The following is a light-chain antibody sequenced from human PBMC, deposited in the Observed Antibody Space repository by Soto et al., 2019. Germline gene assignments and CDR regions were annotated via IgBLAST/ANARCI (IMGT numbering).Light chain of an antibody. J-gene: IGKJ5*01. CDR3: QQRTRWPMT. Sequence: EIGLTRSPGTLSLSPWERATVSCRASQSVSNNYLAWYQQKPGQAPRLLIYGASNRATGIPDRFSGSGSGTDFTLTISRLEPEDFAVYYCQQRTRWPMTFGQGTRLEIK. V-gene: IGKV3D-20*02. CDR1: QSVSNNY. CDR2: GAS.